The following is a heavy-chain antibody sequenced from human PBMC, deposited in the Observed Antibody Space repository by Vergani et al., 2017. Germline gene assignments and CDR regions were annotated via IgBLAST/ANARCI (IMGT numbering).Heavy chain of an antibody. CDR2: LYHSGST. CDR1: GYSISSGYY. J-gene: IGHJ4*02. CDR3: AREEMNLRGGTLDY. D-gene: IGHD5-24*01. V-gene: IGHV4-38-2*02. Sequence: QVQLQASGPGLVKPSETLSLTCPVSGYSISSGYYWGWIRQPPGKGLEWVGSLYHSGSTYYNPSLKSRVTISVDTSKNQVPLKLSSVTAADAAVYYWAREEMNLRGGTLDYWGQGTLVTVSS.